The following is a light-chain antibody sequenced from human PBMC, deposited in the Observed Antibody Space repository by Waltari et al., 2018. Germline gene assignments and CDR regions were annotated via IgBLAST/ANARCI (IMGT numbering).Light chain of an antibody. CDR1: NSNVGSYNL. J-gene: IGLJ2*01. CDR2: EGN. V-gene: IGLV2-23*03. Sequence: QSALTQPASVSGSPGQSLTISCTGFNSNVGSYNLVSWYQKHPGKAPKLLLYEGNRRPSGVSNRFSGSKSDNTASLTLSGLQAEDEADYYCCSNVGSSVFFGGGTKLTVL. CDR3: CSNVGSSVF.